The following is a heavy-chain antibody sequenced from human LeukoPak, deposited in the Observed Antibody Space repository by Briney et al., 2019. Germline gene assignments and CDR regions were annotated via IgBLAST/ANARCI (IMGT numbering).Heavy chain of an antibody. D-gene: IGHD3-22*01. J-gene: IGHJ3*02. V-gene: IGHV1-2*02. CDR1: GYTFTGYY. CDR2: MNPNSGGT. Sequence: GAAVKVSCKASGYTFTGYYMHWVRQAPGQGLEWMGRMNPNSGGTNYAQKLQGRVTMTRDTSISTAYMELSRLRSDDTAVYYCVRGFYYDSSGVDAFDIWGQGTMVTVSS. CDR3: VRGFYYDSSGVDAFDI.